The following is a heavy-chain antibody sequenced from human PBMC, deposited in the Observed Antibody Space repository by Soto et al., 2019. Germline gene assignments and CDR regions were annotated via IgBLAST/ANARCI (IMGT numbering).Heavy chain of an antibody. Sequence: QVQLQESGPGLVKPSETLSLTCTVSGGSITSYYWSWLRQPPGKGLEWIGYIFYTGVTNYNPSLKIRVTLSVDMHNNQLSIKLNSVTAADPAVYYCVRPQISADGMVFWFDPWGQGTLVTVSS. CDR2: IFYTGVT. J-gene: IGHJ5*02. CDR1: GGSITSYY. CDR3: VRPQISADGMVFWFDP. D-gene: IGHD6-13*01. V-gene: IGHV4-59*08.